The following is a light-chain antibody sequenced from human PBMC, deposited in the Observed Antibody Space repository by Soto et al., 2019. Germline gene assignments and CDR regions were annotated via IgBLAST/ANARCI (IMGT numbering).Light chain of an antibody. V-gene: IGKV3-15*01. CDR2: GAS. Sequence: EIVMTQSPATLSVSPGERATLSCRASQSVSSNLAWYQQKPGQAPSLLIYGASTRATSIPARFSGSRSGTEFTLIISSLKSKDFAVYYCQHYDNWPRTFGQGTKVEIK. CDR3: QHYDNWPRT. J-gene: IGKJ1*01. CDR1: QSVSSN.